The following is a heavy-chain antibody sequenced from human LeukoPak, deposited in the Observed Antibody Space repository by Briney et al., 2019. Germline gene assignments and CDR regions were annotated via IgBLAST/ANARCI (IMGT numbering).Heavy chain of an antibody. CDR2: INHSGST. J-gene: IGHJ5*02. Sequence: PSETLSLTCAVYGGSFSGYYWSWIRQPPGKGLEWIGEINHSGSTNYNPSLKSRVTISVDTSKNLFSLKLSSVTAADTAVYYCARGTRITIFGNPLRLNWFDPWGQGTLVTVSS. CDR3: ARGTRITIFGNPLRLNWFDP. V-gene: IGHV4-34*01. D-gene: IGHD3-3*01. CDR1: GGSFSGYY.